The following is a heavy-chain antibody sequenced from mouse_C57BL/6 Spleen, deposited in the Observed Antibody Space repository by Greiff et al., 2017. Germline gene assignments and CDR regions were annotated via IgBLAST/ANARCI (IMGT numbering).Heavy chain of an antibody. CDR3: ARSGSSLSWYFDV. Sequence: EVHLVESEGGLVQPGSSMKLSCTASGFTFSDYYMAWVRQVPEKGLEWVANINYDGSSTYYLDSLKSRFIISRDNAKNILYLQMSSLKSEDTATYYCARSGSSLSWYFDVWGTGTTVTVSS. CDR1: GFTFSDYY. J-gene: IGHJ1*03. V-gene: IGHV5-16*01. CDR2: INYDGSST. D-gene: IGHD1-1*01.